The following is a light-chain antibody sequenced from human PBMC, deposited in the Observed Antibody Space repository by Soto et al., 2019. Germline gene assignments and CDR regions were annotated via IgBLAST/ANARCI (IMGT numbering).Light chain of an antibody. V-gene: IGKV3-20*01. J-gene: IGKJ1*01. CDR1: QSVSSDW. Sequence: TVLRQSPGTLSWSPGERAALSCRASQSVSSDWLAWYQQKPGQPPRLLIYGASNRATGIPDRFSGSGSGTDFTLTISRLEPEDFAFYFCQDYHGSPPTFGQGTMVEIK. CDR3: QDYHGSPPT. CDR2: GAS.